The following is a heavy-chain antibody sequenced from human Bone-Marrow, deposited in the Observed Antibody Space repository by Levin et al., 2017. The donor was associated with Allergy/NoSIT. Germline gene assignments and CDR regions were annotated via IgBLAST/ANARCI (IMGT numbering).Heavy chain of an antibody. CDR1: GGSFSGYY. J-gene: IGHJ4*02. Sequence: PSETLSLTCAVYGGSFSGYYWSWIRQPPGKGLEWIGEINHSGSTNYNPSLKSRVTISVDTSKNQFSLKLSSVTAADTAVYYCARRKPPIYCSSTSCHGFSQKMDPDFDYWGQGTLVTVSS. D-gene: IGHD2-2*01. CDR2: INHSGST. CDR3: ARRKPPIYCSSTSCHGFSQKMDPDFDY. V-gene: IGHV4-34*01.